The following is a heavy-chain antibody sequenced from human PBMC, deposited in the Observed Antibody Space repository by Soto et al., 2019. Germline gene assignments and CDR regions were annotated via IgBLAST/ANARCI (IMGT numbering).Heavy chain of an antibody. V-gene: IGHV4-59*01. CDR3: ARAVLPATAPFDY. D-gene: IGHD2-2*01. J-gene: IGHJ4*02. CDR1: GGSISNYY. CDR2: IYYSGST. Sequence: QVQLQESGPRLVKPSETLSLTCIVSGGSISNYYWSWIRQPPGKGLEWIGYIYYSGSTNYNPSLQSRVTISVDTSKSQFSLKLSSLTAADTAVYYCARAVLPATAPFDYWGQGTLVTVSS.